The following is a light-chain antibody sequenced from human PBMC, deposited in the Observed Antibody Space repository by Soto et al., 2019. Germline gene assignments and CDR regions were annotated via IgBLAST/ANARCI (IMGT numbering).Light chain of an antibody. CDR1: QSVSSY. CDR3: QQRSNWPPL. V-gene: IGKV3-11*01. CDR2: DAS. J-gene: IGKJ5*01. Sequence: ESVLTQAAAALSLSPGERATLSCRASQSVSSYLAWYQQKPGQAPRLLIYDASNRATGIPARFSGSGSGTDFTLTISSLEPEDFAVYYCQQRSNWPPLFGQGTRLEIK.